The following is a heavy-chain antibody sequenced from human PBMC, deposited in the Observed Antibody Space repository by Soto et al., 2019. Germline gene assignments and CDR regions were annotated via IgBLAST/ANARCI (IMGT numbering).Heavy chain of an antibody. V-gene: IGHV1-58*01. CDR2: IVVGSGNT. D-gene: IGHD3-22*01. CDR3: AAAYNYYDSSGYYYYYYYYGMDV. Sequence: SVKVSCKASGFTFTSSAVQWVRQARGQRLEWIGWIVVGSGNTNYAQRFQERVTITRDMSTSTAYMELSSLRSEDTAVYYCAAAYNYYDSSGYYYYYYYYGMDVWGQGTTVTVSS. CDR1: GFTFTSSA. J-gene: IGHJ6*02.